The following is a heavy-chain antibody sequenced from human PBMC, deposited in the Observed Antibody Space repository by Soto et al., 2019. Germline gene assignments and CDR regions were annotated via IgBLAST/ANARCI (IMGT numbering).Heavy chain of an antibody. V-gene: IGHV1-3*01. CDR3: ARVLYRWTFDY. J-gene: IGHJ4*02. CDR2: INAGNGNT. Sequence: ASLKVSCKASGYTFTSYAMHWVRQAPGQRLEWMGWINAGNGNTKYSQKFQGRVTITRDTSASTAYMELSGLRSEDTAVYYCARVLYRWTFDYWGQGTLVTVSS. D-gene: IGHD3-3*01. CDR1: GYTFTSYA.